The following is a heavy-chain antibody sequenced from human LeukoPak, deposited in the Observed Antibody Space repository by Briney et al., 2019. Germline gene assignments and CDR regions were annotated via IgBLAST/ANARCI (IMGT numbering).Heavy chain of an antibody. Sequence: SVKVSCKASGGTFSSYAISWVRQAPGQGLEWMGGIIPIFGTANYAQKFQGRVTITADKSTSTAYMELSSLRSEDTAVYYCARGETAMGATRSDYYSLELWRKEPTVTVSS. J-gene: IGHJ6*03. CDR1: GGTFSSYA. V-gene: IGHV1-69*06. CDR3: ARGETAMGATRSDYYSLEL. D-gene: IGHD5-18*01. CDR2: IIPIFGTA.